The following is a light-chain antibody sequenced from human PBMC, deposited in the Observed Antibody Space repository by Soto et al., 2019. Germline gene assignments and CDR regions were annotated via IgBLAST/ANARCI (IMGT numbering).Light chain of an antibody. J-gene: IGKJ5*01. V-gene: IGKV3-15*01. CDR1: QSISRT. Sequence: EIVMTQSPATLSVSPGERATLSCRASQSISRTLAWYQQHPGQPPRLLIYGISTRATGIPARFSGSGSGTEFSLTISSLQSEDFAVYYCQQYSKWPITFGQGTRLEIK. CDR2: GIS. CDR3: QQYSKWPIT.